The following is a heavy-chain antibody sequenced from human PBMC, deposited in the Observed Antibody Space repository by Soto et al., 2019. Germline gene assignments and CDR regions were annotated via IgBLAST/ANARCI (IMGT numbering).Heavy chain of an antibody. CDR1: GYTFTSYG. D-gene: IGHD2-21*02. CDR3: ARDKGAYCGGDCYSTWFDP. J-gene: IGHJ5*02. Sequence: ASVKVSGKASGYTFTSYGISWVRQAPGQGLEWMGWISAYNGNTNYAQKLQGRVTMTTDTSTSTAYMELRSLRSDDTAVYYCARDKGAYCGGDCYSTWFDPWGQGTLVTVSS. V-gene: IGHV1-18*01. CDR2: ISAYNGNT.